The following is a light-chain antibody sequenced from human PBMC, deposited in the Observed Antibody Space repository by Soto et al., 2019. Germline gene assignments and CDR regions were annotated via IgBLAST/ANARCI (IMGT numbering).Light chain of an antibody. CDR1: QSISSSY. Sequence: EIVLTQSPGTLSLSPGKRATLSFRASQSISSSYLAWYQQRPGQAPRLLIYGASSRATGIPDRFSGSGSGTEFTLTISRLEPEDFAVYYCLQYGSSSWTFGQGTKVDIK. V-gene: IGKV3-20*01. CDR3: LQYGSSSWT. J-gene: IGKJ1*01. CDR2: GAS.